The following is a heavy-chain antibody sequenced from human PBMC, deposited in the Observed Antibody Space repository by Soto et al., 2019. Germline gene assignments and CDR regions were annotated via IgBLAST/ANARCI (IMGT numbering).Heavy chain of an antibody. CDR2: IYYSGRT. CDR3: ARGHLGITTTGTWYDFDY. V-gene: IGHV4-59*01. D-gene: IGHD2-15*01. Sequence: SETLSLTCTVSGDSISSYYWTWIRQPPGKGLEYIGYIYYSGRTYYNPSLKSRVTISVDTSKNQFSLKLSSVTAADTAVYYCARGHLGITTTGTWYDFDYWGQGTMVTVSS. J-gene: IGHJ4*02. CDR1: GDSISSYY.